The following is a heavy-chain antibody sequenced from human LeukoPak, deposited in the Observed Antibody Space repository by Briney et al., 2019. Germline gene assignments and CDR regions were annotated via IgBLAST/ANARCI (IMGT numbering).Heavy chain of an antibody. J-gene: IGHJ4*02. CDR3: AREGEVAGMGY. CDR2: ISYDGTNK. CDR1: GFTFSNYG. Sequence: GRSLRLSCAASGFTFSNYGMHWVRQAPGKSLKWVAVISYDGTNKYYADSVKGRFTISRDNSKNTLFLQMNSLRAEDTAVYYCAREGEVAGMGYWGQGTLVTVSS. D-gene: IGHD6-19*01. V-gene: IGHV3-30*03.